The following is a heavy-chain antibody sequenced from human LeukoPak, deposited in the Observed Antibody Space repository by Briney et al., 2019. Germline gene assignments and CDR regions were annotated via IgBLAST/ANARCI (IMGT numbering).Heavy chain of an antibody. D-gene: IGHD6-13*01. Sequence: GGSLRLSCAASGFTFSNYNMNWVRQAPGKGLEWVSYISGSSSTINYADSVKGRFTISRDNAKNSLYLQMKSLRAEDTAVYYCARDLGGSRWSLRAFDIWGQGTVVTVSS. CDR3: ARDLGGSRWSLRAFDI. CDR2: ISGSSSTI. V-gene: IGHV3-48*04. J-gene: IGHJ3*02. CDR1: GFTFSNYN.